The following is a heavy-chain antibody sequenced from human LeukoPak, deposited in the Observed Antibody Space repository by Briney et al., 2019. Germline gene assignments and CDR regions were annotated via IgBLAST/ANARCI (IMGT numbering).Heavy chain of an antibody. J-gene: IGHJ4*02. CDR2: INHSGST. V-gene: IGHV4-34*01. CDR1: GGSISSYY. CDR3: ARVAAAALDY. D-gene: IGHD6-13*01. Sequence: PSETLSLTCSVSGGSISSYYWSWIRQPPGKGLEWIGEINHSGSTNYNPSLKSRVTISVDTSKNQFSLKLSSVTAADTAVYYCARVAAAALDYWGQGTLVTVSS.